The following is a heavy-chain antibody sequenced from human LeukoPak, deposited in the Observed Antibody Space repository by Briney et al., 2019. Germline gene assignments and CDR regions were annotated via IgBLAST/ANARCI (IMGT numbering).Heavy chain of an antibody. V-gene: IGHV3-7*03. CDR1: GFPFSSYW. J-gene: IGHJ4*02. CDR3: ARRYFDY. CDR2: IKQDGSEK. Sequence: GGSLRLSCVASGFPFSSYWMTWVRQAPGKGLEWVANIKQDGSEKYYVDSVKGRFTISRDNAKNSLFLQMNSLRGEDTAVYYCARRYFDYWGQGTLVTVSS.